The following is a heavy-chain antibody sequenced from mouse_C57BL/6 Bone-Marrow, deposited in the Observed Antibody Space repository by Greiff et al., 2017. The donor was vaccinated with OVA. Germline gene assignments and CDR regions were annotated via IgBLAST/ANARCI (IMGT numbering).Heavy chain of an antibody. V-gene: IGHV1-64*01. CDR1: GYTFTSYW. D-gene: IGHD1-1*01. CDR3: ASEFITTVVATNYYAMDY. CDR2: IHPNSGST. Sequence: QVQLQQPGAELVKPGASVKLSCKASGYTFTSYWMHWVKQRPGQGLEWIGMIHPNSGSTNYNEKFKSKATLTVDKSSSTAYMQLSSLTSEDSAVYYCASEFITTVVATNYYAMDYWGQGTSVTVSS. J-gene: IGHJ4*01.